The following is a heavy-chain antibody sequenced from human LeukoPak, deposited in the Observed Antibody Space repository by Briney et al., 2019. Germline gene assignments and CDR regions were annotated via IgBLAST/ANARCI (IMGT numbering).Heavy chain of an antibody. Sequence: GGSLRPSCAASEFTFSNYAMSWVRQAPGKGLEWVSTINNNGGNTYYADSVKGRFTISRDNSKNTLYLQMNSLRAEDTAVYYCAKAPPYTKYFDYWGQGTLLTVSS. V-gene: IGHV3-23*01. D-gene: IGHD1-1*01. CDR2: INNNGGNT. CDR1: EFTFSNYA. J-gene: IGHJ4*02. CDR3: AKAPPYTKYFDY.